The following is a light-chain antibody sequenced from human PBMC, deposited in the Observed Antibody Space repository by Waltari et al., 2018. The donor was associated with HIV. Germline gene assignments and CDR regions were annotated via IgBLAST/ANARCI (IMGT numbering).Light chain of an antibody. Sequence: QSAMPQPASVSGSPGQSLPISCPGTSSDVGCFNFVSWYQQHPGKSPKLKFYQVSKRPAGVSQRYAASKLDNTAPLTISGLEAEDEADYYCSSYTRSSTLVFGGGTKLTVL. J-gene: IGLJ2*01. CDR1: SSDVGCFNF. CDR3: SSYTRSSTLV. V-gene: IGLV2-14*01. CDR2: QVS.